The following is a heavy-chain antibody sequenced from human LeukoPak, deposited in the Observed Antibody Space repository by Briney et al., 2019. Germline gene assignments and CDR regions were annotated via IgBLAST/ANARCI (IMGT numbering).Heavy chain of an antibody. V-gene: IGHV3-30-3*01. Sequence: GGSLRLSCAASGFTFSSYAMHCVRQAPGKGLEWVAVISYDGSNKSYADSVKGRFTISRDNSKNTLYLQMNSQRAEDTAVCYCAEGNYDSSSYYYVPPGYWGQGTLVTVSS. J-gene: IGHJ4*02. CDR3: AEGNYDSSSYYYVPPGY. CDR2: ISYDGSNK. D-gene: IGHD3-22*01. CDR1: GFTFSSYA.